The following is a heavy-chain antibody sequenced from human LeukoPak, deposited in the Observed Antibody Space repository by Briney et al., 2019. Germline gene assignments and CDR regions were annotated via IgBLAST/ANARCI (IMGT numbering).Heavy chain of an antibody. CDR2: TYYRSKWFD. D-gene: IGHD1-1*01. CDR3: ARVKGKVLDY. CDR1: GDSVSSNSVS. V-gene: IGHV6-1*01. J-gene: IGHJ4*02. Sequence: PSQTLSLTCAISGDSVSSNSVSWNWIRQSPSRVLEWLGRTYYRSKWFDDCAVSVKSRITINPDTSKNQFSLQLNSVTPEDTAVYYCARVKGKVLDYWGQGTLVTVSS.